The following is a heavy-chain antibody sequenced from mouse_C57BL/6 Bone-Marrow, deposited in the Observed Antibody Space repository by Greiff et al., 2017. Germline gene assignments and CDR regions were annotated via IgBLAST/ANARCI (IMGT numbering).Heavy chain of an antibody. CDR1: GFTFSSYA. CDR3: TRVGDGNYAMDY. D-gene: IGHD1-1*01. CDR2: ISSGGDYI. J-gene: IGHJ4*01. Sequence: EVQRVESGEGLVKPGGSLKLSCAASGFTFSSYAMSWVRQTPEKRLEWVAYISSGGDYIYYADTVKGRFTISRDNARNTLYLQMSSLKSEDTAMYYCTRVGDGNYAMDYWGQGTSVTVSS. V-gene: IGHV5-9-1*02.